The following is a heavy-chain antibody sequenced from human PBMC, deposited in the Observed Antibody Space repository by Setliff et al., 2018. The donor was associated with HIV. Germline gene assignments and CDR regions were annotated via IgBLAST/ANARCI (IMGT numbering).Heavy chain of an antibody. CDR3: ARETMYDSRGYLSHYFDY. Sequence: PGGSLRLSCAASGFTFSSYAMHWVRQAPGKGLEWVAVISYDGSNKYYADSVKGRFTISRDNSKNTLYLQMNSLRAEDTAVYYCARETMYDSRGYLSHYFDYWGQGTPVTVSS. J-gene: IGHJ4*02. CDR1: GFTFSSYA. V-gene: IGHV3-30*01. D-gene: IGHD3-22*01. CDR2: ISYDGSNK.